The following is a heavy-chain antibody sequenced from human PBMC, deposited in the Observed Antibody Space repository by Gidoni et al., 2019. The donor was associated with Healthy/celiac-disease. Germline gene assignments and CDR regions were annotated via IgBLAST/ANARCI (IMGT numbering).Heavy chain of an antibody. Sequence: EVQLLESGGGLVQPGGSLRLSWAASGFPLSSHAMGWVRQAPGKGLELVSAIRGSGGSTYYADSVKGRFTISRDNSKNTLYLQMNSLRAEDTAVYYCAKDIRLPGIAAAGFDYWGQGTLVTVSS. CDR1: GFPLSSHA. CDR3: AKDIRLPGIAAAGFDY. V-gene: IGHV3-23*01. J-gene: IGHJ4*02. D-gene: IGHD6-13*01. CDR2: IRGSGGST.